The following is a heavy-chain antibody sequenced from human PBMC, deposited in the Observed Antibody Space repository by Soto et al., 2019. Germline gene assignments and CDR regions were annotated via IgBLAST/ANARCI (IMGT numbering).Heavy chain of an antibody. CDR1: GGSISGGYS. V-gene: IGHV4-30-2*01. J-gene: IGHJ4*02. CDR2: IYHAGGT. CDR3: ARRTGDRDY. D-gene: IGHD3-9*01. Sequence: QLQLQESGSGLVQPSQTLSLTCAVSGGSISGGYSWTWIRQPPGKGLEWIGYIYHAGGTYYNPSLQSRVPIPVGRSKNQPSARLTSVTAADPAMYFCARRTGDRDYWGQGALVTVSS.